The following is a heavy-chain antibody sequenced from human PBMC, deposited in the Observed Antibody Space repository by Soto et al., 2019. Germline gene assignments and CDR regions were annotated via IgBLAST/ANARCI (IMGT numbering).Heavy chain of an antibody. CDR2: INPSGGST. CDR1: GYTFTSYY. V-gene: IGHV1-46*01. D-gene: IGHD2-21*02. Sequence: ASVKVSCKASGYTFTSYYMHWVRQAPGQGLEWMGIINPSGGSTSYAQKFQGRVTMTRDTSTSTVYMELSSLRSEDTAVYYCARGTINVVVTAGEYFQHWGQGTLVTVSS. CDR3: ARGTINVVVTAGEYFQH. J-gene: IGHJ1*01.